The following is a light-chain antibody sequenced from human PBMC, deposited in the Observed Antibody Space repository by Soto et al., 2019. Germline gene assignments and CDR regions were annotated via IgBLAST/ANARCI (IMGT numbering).Light chain of an antibody. J-gene: IGKJ5*01. V-gene: IGKV3-15*01. CDR1: QSVSSR. CDR2: GAS. Sequence: EIVMPQSPATMSVSPGESVTLSCRASQSVSSRLAWYQQKPGQSPRLLIYGASTRATGIPARFSGSGSGTEFTLTISSLQSEDFGTYYCQQYDHLPITFGQGKRLEIK. CDR3: QQYDHLPIT.